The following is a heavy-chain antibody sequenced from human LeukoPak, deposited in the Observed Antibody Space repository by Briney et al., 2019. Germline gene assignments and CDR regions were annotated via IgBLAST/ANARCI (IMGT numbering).Heavy chain of an antibody. CDR2: MNPNSGNT. CDR3: ARGRMTYNWFDP. J-gene: IGHJ5*02. CDR1: XYTFTSYD. V-gene: IGHV1-8*01. D-gene: IGHD2-21*02. Sequence: ASVKVSCKXSXYTFTSYDINWVRQATGQGLEWMGWMNPNSGNTGYAQKFQGRVTMTRNTSISTAYMELSSLRSEDTAVYYCARGRMTYNWFDPWGQGTLVTVSS.